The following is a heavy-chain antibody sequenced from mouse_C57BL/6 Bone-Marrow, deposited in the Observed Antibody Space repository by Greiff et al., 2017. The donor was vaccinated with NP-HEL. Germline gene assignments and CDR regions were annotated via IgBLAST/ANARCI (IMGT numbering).Heavy chain of an antibody. V-gene: IGHV5-4*01. CDR2: ISDGGSYT. J-gene: IGHJ4*01. D-gene: IGHD2-4*01. CDR3: ARDRYYDYHYYAMDY. Sequence: EVHLVESGGGLVKPGGSLKLSCAASGFTFSSYAMSWVRQTPEKRLEWVATISDGGSYTYYPDNVKGRFTISRDNAKNNLYLQMSHLKSEDTAMYYCARDRYYDYHYYAMDYWGQGTSVTVSS. CDR1: GFTFSSYA.